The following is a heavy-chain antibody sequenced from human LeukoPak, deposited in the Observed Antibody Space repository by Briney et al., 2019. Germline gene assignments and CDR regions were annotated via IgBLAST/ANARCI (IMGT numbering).Heavy chain of an antibody. CDR2: ISAYNGNT. Sequence: GASVTVSCKASGYTFTSYGISWVRQAPGQGLEWMGWISAYNGNTNYAQKLQGRVTMTTDTSTSTAYMELRSLRSDDTAVYYCARGPPPYYYDSSGYYELDYWGQGTLVTVSS. J-gene: IGHJ4*02. D-gene: IGHD3-22*01. CDR3: ARGPPPYYYDSSGYYELDY. V-gene: IGHV1-18*01. CDR1: GYTFTSYG.